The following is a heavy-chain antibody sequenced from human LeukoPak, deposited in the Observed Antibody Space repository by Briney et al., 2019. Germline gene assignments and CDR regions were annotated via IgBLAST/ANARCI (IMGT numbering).Heavy chain of an antibody. D-gene: IGHD1-26*01. V-gene: IGHV4-4*09. Sequence: SETLSLTCTVSGGSISSYYWSWIRQPPGKGLEWIGYIYTSGSTNYNPSLKSRVTISVDTSKNQYSLKLSSVTAADTAVYYCARRGSNWFDPWGQGTLVTVSS. CDR2: IYTSGST. J-gene: IGHJ5*02. CDR3: ARRGSNWFDP. CDR1: GGSISSYY.